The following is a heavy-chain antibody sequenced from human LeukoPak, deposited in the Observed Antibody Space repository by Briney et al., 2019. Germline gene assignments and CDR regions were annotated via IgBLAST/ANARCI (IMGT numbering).Heavy chain of an antibody. J-gene: IGHJ4*02. CDR1: GGSISSSSYY. CDR3: ARQTGPGLFTQP. CDR2: IYYSGST. Sequence: SETLSLTCTVSGGSISSSSYYWGWIRRPPGKGLEWIGSIYYSGSTYCNPSLKSRVTISVDTSKNQFSLKLTSVTAADTAVYFCARQTGPGLFTQPWSQGTLVTVAS. D-gene: IGHD1-1*01. V-gene: IGHV4-39*01.